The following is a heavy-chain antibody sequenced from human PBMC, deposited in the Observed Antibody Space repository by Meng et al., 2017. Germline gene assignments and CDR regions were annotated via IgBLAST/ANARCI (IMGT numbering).Heavy chain of an antibody. Sequence: GRRVGLGVGGKKPGSSVTVSCKASGGTFTSYAIRWGRQAPGQGLEWMGGIIPIFGTANYAQKFQGRVTITADESTSTAYMELSSLRSEDTAVYYCASNDGTGDRTGGDYWGQGTLVTVSS. V-gene: IGHV1-69*01. CDR3: ASNDGTGDRTGGDY. D-gene: IGHD7-27*01. J-gene: IGHJ4*02. CDR2: IIPIFGTA. CDR1: GGTFTSYA.